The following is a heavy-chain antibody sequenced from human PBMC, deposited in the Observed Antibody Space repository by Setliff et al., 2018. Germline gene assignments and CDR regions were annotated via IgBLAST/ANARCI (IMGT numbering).Heavy chain of an antibody. V-gene: IGHV4-39*07. J-gene: IGHJ5*02. CDR1: GGSISSSSYY. D-gene: IGHD6-19*01. CDR3: ARSKSSSGWLNWFDP. Sequence: SETLSLTCTVSGGSISSSSYYWGWICQPPGKGLEWIGSIYYSGSTYYNPSLKSRVTISVDTSKNQFSLKLSSVTAADTAVYYCARSKSSSGWLNWFDPWGQGTQVTVSS. CDR2: IYYSGST.